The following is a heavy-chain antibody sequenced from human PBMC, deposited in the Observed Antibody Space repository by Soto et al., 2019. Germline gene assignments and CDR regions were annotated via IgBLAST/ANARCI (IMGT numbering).Heavy chain of an antibody. Sequence: ASVKVSCKTSGFNFAGYFLHWVRQAPGQGLEWMGWINPNSGATKDAQKFQGRVTMTWDTSISTGYMELVSLRFDDTAVYYCARAVWGSFPEFVYWCQGTRVTVSS. CDR3: ARAVWGSFPEFVY. J-gene: IGHJ4*02. CDR2: INPNSGAT. V-gene: IGHV1-2*02. CDR1: GFNFAGYF. D-gene: IGHD3-16*01.